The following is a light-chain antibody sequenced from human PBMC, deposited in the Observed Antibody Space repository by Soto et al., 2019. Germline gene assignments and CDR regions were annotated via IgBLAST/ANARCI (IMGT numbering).Light chain of an antibody. J-gene: IGLJ2*01. V-gene: IGLV4-69*01. Sequence: QSVLTQSPSASASLGASVKLTCTLSSGHSSYAIAWHQQQPEKGPRYLMKLNSDGSHSKGDGIPDRFSGSGSGAERYLTISSLQSEDEADYYCQTWGTDIVVFGGGTKLTVL. CDR2: LNSDGSH. CDR3: QTWGTDIVV. CDR1: SGHSSYA.